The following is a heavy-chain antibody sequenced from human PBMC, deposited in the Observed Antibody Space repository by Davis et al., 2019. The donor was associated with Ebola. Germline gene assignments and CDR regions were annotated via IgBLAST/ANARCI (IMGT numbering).Heavy chain of an antibody. CDR2: MNPNSGNT. Sequence: ASVKVSCKASGYTFTSYDINWVRQATGQGLEWMGWMNPNSGNTGYAQKFQGRVTMTRDTSISTAYMELSRLRSDDTAVYYCAREGTTVVVPAATYYYGMDVWGQGTTVTVSS. CDR3: AREGTTVVVPAATYYYGMDV. J-gene: IGHJ6*02. CDR1: GYTFTSYD. D-gene: IGHD2-2*01. V-gene: IGHV1-8*01.